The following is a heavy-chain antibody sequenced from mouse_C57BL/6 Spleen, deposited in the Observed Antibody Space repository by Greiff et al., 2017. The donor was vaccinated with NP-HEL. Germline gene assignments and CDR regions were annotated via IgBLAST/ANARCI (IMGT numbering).Heavy chain of an antibody. J-gene: IGHJ1*03. D-gene: IGHD1-1*01. CDR3: ARGATTVVEGYFDV. CDR2: IYPRSGNT. V-gene: IGHV1-81*01. Sequence: VKLQQSGAELARPGASVKLSCKASGYTFTSYGISWVKQRTGQGLEWIGEIYPRSGNTYYNEKFKGKATLTADKSSSTAYMELRSLTSEDSAVYFCARGATTVVEGYFDVWGTGTTVTVSS. CDR1: GYTFTSYG.